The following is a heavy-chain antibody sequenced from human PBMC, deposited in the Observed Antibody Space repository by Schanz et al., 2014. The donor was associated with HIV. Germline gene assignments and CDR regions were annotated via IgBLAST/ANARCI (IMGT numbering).Heavy chain of an antibody. D-gene: IGHD3-10*01. Sequence: EVQLVESGGCLVQPWGSLRLSCAASGFTFSRYWMSWVRQAPGKGLEWVANIKQDGSEKHYVASVKGRFTISRDNAKNSLYLQMSSLRADDTAVYYCARDSGPGIYWGQGTLVTVSS. CDR2: IKQDGSEK. CDR3: ARDSGPGIY. CDR1: GFTFSRYW. V-gene: IGHV3-7*01. J-gene: IGHJ4*02.